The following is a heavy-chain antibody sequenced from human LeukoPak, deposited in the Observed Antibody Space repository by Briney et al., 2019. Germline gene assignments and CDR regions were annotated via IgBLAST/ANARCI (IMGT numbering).Heavy chain of an antibody. J-gene: IGHJ4*02. CDR2: ISAYNGNT. D-gene: IGHD3-22*01. CDR1: GYTFTSYG. Sequence: ASVKVSCKASGYTFTSYGISWVRQAPGQGLEWMGWISAYNGNTNYAQKLQGRVTMTTDTSTSTAYMELRSLRSDDTAVYYCAMYYYDSSGYYFDYWGREPWSPSPQ. CDR3: AMYYYDSSGYYFDY. V-gene: IGHV1-18*01.